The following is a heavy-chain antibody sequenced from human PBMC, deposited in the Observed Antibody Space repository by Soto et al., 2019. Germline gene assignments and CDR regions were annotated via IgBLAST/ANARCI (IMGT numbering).Heavy chain of an antibody. D-gene: IGHD1-7*01. Sequence: SETLSLTCAVYSGSFSGYYWSWIRQPPGKGLEWIGEINHSGSTNYNPSLKSRVTISVDTSKNQFSLKLSSVTAADTAAYYCARGLELRFHAFDIWGQGTMVTVSS. V-gene: IGHV4-34*01. CDR1: SGSFSGYY. J-gene: IGHJ3*02. CDR2: INHSGST. CDR3: ARGLELRFHAFDI.